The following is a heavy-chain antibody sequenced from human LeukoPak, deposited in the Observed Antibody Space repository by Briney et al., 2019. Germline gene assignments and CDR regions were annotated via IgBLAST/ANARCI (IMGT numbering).Heavy chain of an antibody. CDR3: AREGSVVPAAIEGRNDAFDI. Sequence: PSETLSLTCTVSGGSISSYYWSWIRQPAGKGLEWIGRIYTSGSTNYNPSLKSRVTMSVDTSKNQFSLKLSSVTAADTAVYYCAREGSVVPAAIEGRNDAFDIWGQGTMVTVSS. D-gene: IGHD2-2*01. V-gene: IGHV4-4*07. CDR1: GGSISSYY. CDR2: IYTSGST. J-gene: IGHJ3*02.